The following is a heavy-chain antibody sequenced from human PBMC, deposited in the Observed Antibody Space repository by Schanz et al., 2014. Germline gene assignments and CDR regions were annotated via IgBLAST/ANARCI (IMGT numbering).Heavy chain of an antibody. CDR2: ISRSSSTI. D-gene: IGHD1-26*01. CDR1: GFRFDDYA. Sequence: EVQLLESGGGLVQPGGSLRLSCVASGFRFDDYAMHWVRQAPGKGLEWVSYISRSSSTIYYADSVRGRFTISRDNAKNSLYLQMNSLRAEDTAVYYCARDSGSHYLVDYWGQGTLVTVSS. V-gene: IGHV3-48*01. CDR3: ARDSGSHYLVDY. J-gene: IGHJ4*02.